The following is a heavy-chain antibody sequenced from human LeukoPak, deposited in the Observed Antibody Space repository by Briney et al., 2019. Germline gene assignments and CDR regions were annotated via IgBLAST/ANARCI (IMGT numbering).Heavy chain of an antibody. CDR1: GFTFSSYA. CDR2: ISYDGSNK. Sequence: PGGSLRLSCAASGFTFSSYAMHWVRQAPGKGLEWVAVISYDGSNKYYADSVKGRFTISRDNSKNTLYLQMNSLRAEDTAVYYCAREIGYYGGPRGNFDYWGQGTLVTVSS. D-gene: IGHD3-3*01. V-gene: IGHV3-30-3*01. J-gene: IGHJ4*02. CDR3: AREIGYYGGPRGNFDY.